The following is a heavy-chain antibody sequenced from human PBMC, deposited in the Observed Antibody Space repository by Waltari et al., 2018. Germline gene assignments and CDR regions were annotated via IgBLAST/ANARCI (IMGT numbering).Heavy chain of an antibody. CDR1: GGSFSGYY. CDR3: ARGGDIVVVPAAPFYFAY. J-gene: IGHJ4*02. CDR2: INHSGST. V-gene: IGHV4-34*01. Sequence: QVQLQQWGAGLLKPSETLSLTCAVYGGSFSGYYWSWIRQPPGKGLEWIGEINHSGSTNYNPSLKSRVTISVDTSKNQFSLKLSSVTAADTAVYYCARGGDIVVVPAAPFYFAYWGQGTLVTVSS. D-gene: IGHD2-2*01.